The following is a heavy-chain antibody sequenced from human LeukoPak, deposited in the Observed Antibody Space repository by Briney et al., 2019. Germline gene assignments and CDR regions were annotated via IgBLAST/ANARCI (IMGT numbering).Heavy chain of an antibody. CDR1: GGSISSYY. Sequence: SETLSLTCTVSGGSISSYYWSWIRQPPGKGLEWIGYIYYSGSTNYNPSLKSRVTISVDTSKNQFSLKLSSVTAADTAVYYCARDSSWYERYFDLWGRGTLVTVSS. CDR3: ARDSSWYERYFDL. CDR2: IYYSGST. D-gene: IGHD6-13*01. J-gene: IGHJ2*01. V-gene: IGHV4-59*01.